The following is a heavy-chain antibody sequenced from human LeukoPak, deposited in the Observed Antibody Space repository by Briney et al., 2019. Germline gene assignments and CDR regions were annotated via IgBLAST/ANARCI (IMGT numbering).Heavy chain of an antibody. CDR2: IHPGDNT. D-gene: IGHD2-8*01. CDR1: GFTVNNNY. J-gene: IGHJ4*02. V-gene: IGHV3-53*01. Sequence: QPGGSLRLSCAASGFTVNNNYMNWVRQAPGKGLEWVSGIHPGDNTYYADSVKGRFTISRDNSKNTLYLQMNSLRAEDTALYYCAKELYGNPSGYWGQGTRVTVSS. CDR3: AKELYGNPSGY.